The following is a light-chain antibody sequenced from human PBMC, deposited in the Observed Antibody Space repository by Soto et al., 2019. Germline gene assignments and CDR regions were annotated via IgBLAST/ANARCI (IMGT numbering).Light chain of an antibody. CDR1: QSVSSSY. CDR3: QQYDSAPRT. V-gene: IGKV3-20*01. Sequence: EIMLTQSPATLSLSPGERATLSCRASQSVSSSYLAWFQQKPGQAPRLLIYGASSRATGIPDRFSGSGSGTDFTLTISRLEPEDCAVYYCQQYDSAPRTFGQGTKVDIK. J-gene: IGKJ1*01. CDR2: GAS.